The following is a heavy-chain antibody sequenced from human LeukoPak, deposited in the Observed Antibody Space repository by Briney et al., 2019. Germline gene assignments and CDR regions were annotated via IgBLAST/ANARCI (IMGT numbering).Heavy chain of an antibody. J-gene: IGHJ4*02. D-gene: IGHD2-2*01. CDR1: GYTFTGSY. Sequence: GASVKVSCKTSGYTFTGSYVHWVRRAPGRDLEWMGRINSNTGGTTYIQKFQGRVTMTRDMSISTAYMELTRLTSDDTAVYYCARDLIGCGSAGCFFDYWGQGTLVTVSS. V-gene: IGHV1-2*06. CDR2: INSNTGGT. CDR3: ARDLIGCGSAGCFFDY.